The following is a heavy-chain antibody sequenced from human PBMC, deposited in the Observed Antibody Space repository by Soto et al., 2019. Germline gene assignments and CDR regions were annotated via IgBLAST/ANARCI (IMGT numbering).Heavy chain of an antibody. CDR1: GFTLSSHW. CDR2: INRDGSTI. Sequence: VQLVESGGGLAQPGGSLRLSCAASGFTLSSHWMHWVRQAPGKGLEWVSRINRDGSTINYDDSVRGRYTISRDNAKNTLSMQMNRLRGEHTAVYYCARVADCTYSSNFNGLAAFDMWGQGTMVTVSS. CDR3: ARVADCTYSSNFNGLAAFDM. V-gene: IGHV3-74*01. D-gene: IGHD6-13*01. J-gene: IGHJ3*02.